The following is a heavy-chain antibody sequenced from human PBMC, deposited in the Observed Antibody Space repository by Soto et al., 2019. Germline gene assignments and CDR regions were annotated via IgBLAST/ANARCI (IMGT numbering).Heavy chain of an antibody. V-gene: IGHV1-69*12. CDR3: AGDLRRESVYYGMDV. Sequence: QVQLVQSGAEVKKPGSSVKVSCKASGGTFSSYAISWVRQAPGQGLEWMGGIIPIFGTANYAQKFQGRVTLXXDXSXXTAYMELSSLRSEDTAVYYCAGDLRRESVYYGMDVWGQGTTVTVSS. J-gene: IGHJ6*02. CDR1: GGTFSSYA. D-gene: IGHD3-10*01. CDR2: IIPIFGTA.